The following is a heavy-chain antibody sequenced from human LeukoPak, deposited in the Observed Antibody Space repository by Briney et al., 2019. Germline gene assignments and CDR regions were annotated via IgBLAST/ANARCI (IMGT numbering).Heavy chain of an antibody. D-gene: IGHD3-22*01. CDR3: ARDAYYYDSSGYYDY. CDR2: ISSSSSTI. Sequence: GGSLRLSCAASGFTVSSNYMSWVRQAPGKGLEWVSYISSSSSTIYYADSVKGRFTISRDNAKNSLYLQMNSLRAEDTAVYYCARDAYYYDSSGYYDYWGQGTLVSVSP. J-gene: IGHJ4*02. CDR1: GFTVSSNY. V-gene: IGHV3-48*01.